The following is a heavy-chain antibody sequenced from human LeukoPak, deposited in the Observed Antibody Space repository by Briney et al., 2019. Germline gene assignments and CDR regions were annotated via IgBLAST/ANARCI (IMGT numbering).Heavy chain of an antibody. Sequence: GGSLRLSCAASGFTFSSYGMHWVRQAPGKGLEWVAVIWYDGSNKYYADSVKGRFTIFRDNSKNTLYLQMNSLRAEDTAVYYCARPTSYDYVWGSYRLDYWGQGTLVTVSS. V-gene: IGHV3-33*01. D-gene: IGHD3-16*02. CDR2: IWYDGSNK. CDR3: ARPTSYDYVWGSYRLDY. J-gene: IGHJ4*02. CDR1: GFTFSSYG.